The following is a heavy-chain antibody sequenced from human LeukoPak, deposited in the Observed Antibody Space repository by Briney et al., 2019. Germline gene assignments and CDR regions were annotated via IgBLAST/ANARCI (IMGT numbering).Heavy chain of an antibody. CDR3: ARYIVVVPAAIGNWFDP. D-gene: IGHD2-2*01. CDR1: GGSFSGHY. V-gene: IGHV4-34*01. J-gene: IGHJ5*02. CDR2: INHSGST. Sequence: SETLSLTCAVYGGSFSGHYWSWIRQPPGKGLEWIGEINHSGSTNYNPSLKSRVTISVDTSKNQFSLELSSVTAADTAVYYCARYIVVVPAAIGNWFDPWGQGTLVTVSS.